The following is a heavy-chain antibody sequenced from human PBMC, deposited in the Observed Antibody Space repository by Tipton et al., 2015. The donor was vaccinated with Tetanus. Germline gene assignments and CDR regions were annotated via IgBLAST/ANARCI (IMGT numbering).Heavy chain of an antibody. V-gene: IGHV3-48*03. CDR3: ARLTGHSSGWDVSY. Sequence: TASGFTFSSYEMNWVRQAPGKGLEWVSYISSSGSTIYYADSVKGRFTISRDNAKNSLYLQMNSLRAEDTAVYYCARLTGHSSGWDVSYWGQGTLVTVSS. D-gene: IGHD6-19*01. CDR1: GFTFSSYE. J-gene: IGHJ4*02. CDR2: ISSSGSTI.